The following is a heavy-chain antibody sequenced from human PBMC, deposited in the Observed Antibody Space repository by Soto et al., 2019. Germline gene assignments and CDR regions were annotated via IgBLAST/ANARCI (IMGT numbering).Heavy chain of an antibody. V-gene: IGHV1-18*01. Sequence: GASVKVSCTASGYTFTSYGISWVRQAPGQGLEWMGWISAYNGNTNYAQKLQGRVTMTTDTSTSTAYMELRSLRSDDTAVYYCARTTDDFWSGSLDYWGQGTLVTVSS. CDR1: GYTFTSYG. CDR2: ISAYNGNT. CDR3: ARTTDDFWSGSLDY. D-gene: IGHD3-3*01. J-gene: IGHJ4*02.